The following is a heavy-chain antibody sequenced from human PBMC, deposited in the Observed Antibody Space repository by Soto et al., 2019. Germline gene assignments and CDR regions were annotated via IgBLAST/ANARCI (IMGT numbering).Heavy chain of an antibody. CDR1: GFTFSSYA. CDR2: ISGSGGST. J-gene: IGHJ6*02. CDR3: GGGSYYYYGMDV. Sequence: GGSLRLSCAASGFTFSSYAMSWVRQAPGKGLEWVSAISGSGGSTCYADSVKGRFTISRDNSKNTLYLQMNSLRAEDTAVYYYGGGSYYYYGMDVWGQGTTVTVSS. D-gene: IGHD3-10*01. V-gene: IGHV3-23*01.